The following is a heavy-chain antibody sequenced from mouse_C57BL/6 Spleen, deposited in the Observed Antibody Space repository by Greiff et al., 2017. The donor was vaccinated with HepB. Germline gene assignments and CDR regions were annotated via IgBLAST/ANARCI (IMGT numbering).Heavy chain of an antibody. D-gene: IGHD4-1*01. CDR1: GFTFSSYG. Sequence: DVQLQESGGDLVKPGGSLKLSCAASGFTFSSYGMSWVRQTPDKRLEWVATISSGGSYTYYPDSVKGRFTISRDNAKNTLYLQMSSLKSEDTAMYYCGTGPYAMDYWGQGTSVTVSS. J-gene: IGHJ4*01. CDR3: GTGPYAMDY. CDR2: ISSGGSYT. V-gene: IGHV5-6*01.